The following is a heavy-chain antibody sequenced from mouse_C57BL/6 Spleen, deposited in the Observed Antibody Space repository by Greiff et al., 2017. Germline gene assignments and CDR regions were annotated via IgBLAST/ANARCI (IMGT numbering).Heavy chain of an antibody. CDR2: INPGSGGT. CDR1: GYAFTNYL. D-gene: IGHD1-1*01. CDR3: ARSELRSTWFAY. Sequence: QVQLKQSGAELVRPGTSVKVSCKASGYAFTNYLIEWVKQRPGQGLEWIGVINPGSGGTNYNEKFKGKATLTADKSSSTAYMQLSSLTSADSAVYFCARSELRSTWFAYWGQGTLVTVSA. V-gene: IGHV1-54*01. J-gene: IGHJ3*01.